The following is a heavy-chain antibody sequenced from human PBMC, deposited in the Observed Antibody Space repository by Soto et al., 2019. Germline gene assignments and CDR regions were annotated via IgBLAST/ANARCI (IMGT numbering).Heavy chain of an antibody. V-gene: IGHV1-46*01. Sequence: VASVKVSCKASGYTFTSYYMHWVRQAPGQGLEWMGIISPNGGNTSYAQKLQGRVTVTTDTSTSTAYMELRSLRSDDTAVYYCARAPLGDYDILTGYYHWGQGTLVTVSS. CDR2: ISPNGGNT. CDR1: GYTFTSYY. D-gene: IGHD3-9*01. CDR3: ARAPLGDYDILTGYYH. J-gene: IGHJ5*02.